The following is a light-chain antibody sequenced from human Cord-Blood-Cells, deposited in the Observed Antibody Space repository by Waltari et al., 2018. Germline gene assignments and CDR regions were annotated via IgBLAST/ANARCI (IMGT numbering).Light chain of an antibody. CDR3: QQRSNWPLT. J-gene: IGKJ4*01. V-gene: IGKV3-11*01. Sequence: EIVLTQSPATLSLSPGERATLSYRASQSVSSYLAWYQQKPGQAPRLLIYDASNRATGIPARCSGSGSGTDFTLTIGSLEPEDFAVYYCQQRSNWPLTFGGGTKVEIK. CDR1: QSVSSY. CDR2: DAS.